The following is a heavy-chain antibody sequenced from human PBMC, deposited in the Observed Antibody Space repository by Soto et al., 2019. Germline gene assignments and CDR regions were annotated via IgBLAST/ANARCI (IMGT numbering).Heavy chain of an antibody. CDR2: INGDGSST. V-gene: IGHV3-74*01. CDR1: RFTLISYW. CDR3: ARVDPWDVTMVRVDY. Sequence: PGGSLRLPCPPSRFTLISYWMHWVRQTPETGRVWVSRINGDGSSTNDADSVKGRFTISRDNAEDTLFLQMNSLRVEDTATYYCARVDPWDVTMVRVDYWGQGTPVTVAS. D-gene: IGHD3-10*01. J-gene: IGHJ4*02.